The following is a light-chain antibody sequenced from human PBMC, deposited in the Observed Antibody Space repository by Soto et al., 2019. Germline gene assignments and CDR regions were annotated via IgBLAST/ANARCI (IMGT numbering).Light chain of an antibody. CDR3: QQYNNWWT. CDR1: QSVSNN. J-gene: IGKJ1*01. V-gene: IGKV3-15*01. CDR2: GAS. Sequence: EIVMTQSPATLSVSPGERATLSCRASQSVSNNLAWYQKKPGQAPRLLIYGASTRATGIPARFSGGGSGTECTPSISSLQTEDFAVYYCQQYNNWWTFGQGTRVDIK.